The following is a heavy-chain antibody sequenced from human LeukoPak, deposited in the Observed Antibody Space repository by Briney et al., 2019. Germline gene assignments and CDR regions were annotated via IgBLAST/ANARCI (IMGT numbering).Heavy chain of an antibody. J-gene: IGHJ2*01. D-gene: IGHD2-21*01. CDR2: IYYSGST. CDR3: ARRDLFYWYFDL. V-gene: IGHV4-59*08. Sequence: SETLSLTCTASGGPISSYYWSWIRQPPGKGLEWIGYIYYSGSTNYNPSLKSRVTISVDTSKNQFSLKLSSVTAADTAVYYCARRDLFYWYFDLWGRGTLVTVSS. CDR1: GGPISSYY.